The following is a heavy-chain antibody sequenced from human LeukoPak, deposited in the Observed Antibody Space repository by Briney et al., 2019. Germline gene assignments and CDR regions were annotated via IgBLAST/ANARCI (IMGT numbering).Heavy chain of an antibody. CDR2: FDPEDGET. CDR3: ATDRREALGELSLGY. CDR1: GYTLTELS. D-gene: IGHD3-16*02. V-gene: IGHV1-24*01. Sequence: ASVKVSCKVSGYTLTELSMHWVRQAPGKGLELMGGFDPEDGETIYAQKFQGRVTMTEDTSTDTAYMELSSLRSEDTAVYYCATDRREALGELSLGYWGQGTLVTVSS. J-gene: IGHJ4*02.